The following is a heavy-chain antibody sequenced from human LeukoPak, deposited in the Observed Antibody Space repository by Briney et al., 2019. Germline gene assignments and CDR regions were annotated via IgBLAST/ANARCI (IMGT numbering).Heavy chain of an antibody. V-gene: IGHV4-31*03. D-gene: IGHD6-19*01. CDR3: ARYLYSSGWYYFDY. J-gene: IGHJ4*02. CDR2: IYYSGST. Sequence: SETLSLTCTVSGGSISRGGDYWSWIRQHPGKGLEWIGYIYYSGSTYYSPSLKSRVTISVDTSKNQFSLKLSSVTAADTAVYYCARYLYSSGWYYFDYWGQGILVTVSS. CDR1: GGSISRGGDY.